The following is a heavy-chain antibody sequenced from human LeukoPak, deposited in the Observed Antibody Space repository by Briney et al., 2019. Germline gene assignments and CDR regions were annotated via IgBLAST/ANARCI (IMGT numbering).Heavy chain of an antibody. V-gene: IGHV3-30-3*01. CDR1: GFTFSSYA. D-gene: IGHD3-22*01. J-gene: IGHJ4*02. Sequence: GRSLRLSCAASGFTFSSYAMHWVRQAPGKGLEWVAVISYDGSNKYYADSVKGRFTISRDNSKNTLYLQMNSLRAEDTAVYYCARVTVEGYYDSSGYLDYWGQGTLVTVSS. CDR2: ISYDGSNK. CDR3: ARVTVEGYYDSSGYLDY.